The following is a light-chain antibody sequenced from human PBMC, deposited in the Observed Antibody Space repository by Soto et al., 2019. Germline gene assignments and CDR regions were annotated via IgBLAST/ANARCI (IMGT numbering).Light chain of an antibody. CDR1: VSDVGGYDS. V-gene: IGLV2-11*01. CDR2: DVY. Sequence: QSVLTQPASVSGSPGQSITISCTGTVSDVGGYDSVSWYQQHPGRAPKLIIYDVYKWPSGVPGRFSGFKSGNTASLTISGLQADDEAIYYCCSYTVRYSFVFGSGTKV. CDR3: CSYTVRYSFV. J-gene: IGLJ1*01.